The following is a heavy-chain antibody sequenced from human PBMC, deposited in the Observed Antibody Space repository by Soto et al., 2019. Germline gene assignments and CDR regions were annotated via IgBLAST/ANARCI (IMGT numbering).Heavy chain of an antibody. J-gene: IGHJ4*02. CDR2: TIPLLNVA. D-gene: IGHD5-12*01. V-gene: IGHV1-69*08. Sequence: QVQLVQSGAEVKKPGSSVKVSCKASGGTFSTSTFTWVRQAPGQGLEWMGRTIPLLNVADYAQDFQGRLTITADKSTSTNYMALTSLTSKDTAVYYCARDSPIGSTFSGYDAIDSWGQGTLVTVSS. CDR3: ARDSPIGSTFSGYDAIDS. CDR1: GGTFSTST.